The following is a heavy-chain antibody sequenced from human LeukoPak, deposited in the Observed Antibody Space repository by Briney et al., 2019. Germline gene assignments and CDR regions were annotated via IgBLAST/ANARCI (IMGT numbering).Heavy chain of an antibody. V-gene: IGHV4-39*01. Sequence: SETLSLTCAVSGGSISSSNWWSWVRQPPGKGLEWIGSIYYSGSTYYNPSLKSRVTISVDTSKNQFSLKLSSVTAADTAVYYCARPAVAGSYWFDPWGQGTLVTVSS. D-gene: IGHD6-19*01. CDR2: IYYSGST. J-gene: IGHJ5*02. CDR1: GGSISSSNW. CDR3: ARPAVAGSYWFDP.